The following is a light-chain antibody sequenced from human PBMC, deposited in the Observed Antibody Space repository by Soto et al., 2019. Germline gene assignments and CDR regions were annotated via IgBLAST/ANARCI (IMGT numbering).Light chain of an antibody. CDR1: HGIRNY. Sequence: EIHVSQSPSFLSASEGDRVTITCRAIHGIRNYLAWYQQKPGRAPKLLIYIASTLQSGVPSRFSGSGSGTEFILTISSLQPDDFATYYCQQYNSYSPPITFGQGTRLEI. J-gene: IGKJ5*01. CDR2: IAS. CDR3: QQYNSYSPPIT. V-gene: IGKV1-9*01.